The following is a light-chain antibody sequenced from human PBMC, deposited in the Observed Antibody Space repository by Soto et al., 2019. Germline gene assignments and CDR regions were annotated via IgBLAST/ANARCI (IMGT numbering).Light chain of an antibody. CDR1: SSNIGAGYD. V-gene: IGLV1-40*01. Sequence: QSVLTQPPSVSGAPGQRVTISCTGCSSNIGAGYDVHWYQQLPGTAPKLLIYGNSNRPSGVPDRFSGSKSGTSASLAITGLQAEDEVDYYCQSYDSSLSGSYVFGTGTKVTVL. J-gene: IGLJ1*01. CDR3: QSYDSSLSGSYV. CDR2: GNS.